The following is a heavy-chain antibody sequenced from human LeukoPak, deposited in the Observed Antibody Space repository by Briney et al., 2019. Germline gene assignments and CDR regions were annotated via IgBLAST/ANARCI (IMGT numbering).Heavy chain of an antibody. CDR1: GYNFITYD. J-gene: IGHJ4*02. V-gene: IGHV1-8*01. CDR3: ARGSIAVED. D-gene: IGHD6-19*01. Sequence: GASVKVSCKASGYNFITYDINWVRQATGQGLEWLGYTNPNSGETVYAQKFQGRVTLTTDTSISTAFMELSRLRSDDTAVYYCARGSIAVEDWGQGTLVTVSS. CDR2: TNPNSGET.